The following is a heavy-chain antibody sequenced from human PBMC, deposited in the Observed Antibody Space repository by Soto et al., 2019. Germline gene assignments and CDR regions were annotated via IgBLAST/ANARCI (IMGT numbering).Heavy chain of an antibody. CDR3: ARSHVPYYYDSSGYLDY. J-gene: IGHJ4*02. V-gene: IGHV1-18*01. CDR2: ISAYNGNT. Sequence: QVQLVQSGAEVKKPGASVKVSCKASGYTFTSYGISWVRQAPGQGLEWMGWISAYNGNTNYAQKLQGRVTMTPDTSTSTAYMELSSLRSDDTAVYYCARSHVPYYYDSSGYLDYWGQGTLVTVSS. CDR1: GYTFTSYG. D-gene: IGHD3-22*01.